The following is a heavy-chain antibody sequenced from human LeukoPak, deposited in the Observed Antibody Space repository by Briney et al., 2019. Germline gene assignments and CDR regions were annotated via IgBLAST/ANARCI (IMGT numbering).Heavy chain of an antibody. J-gene: IGHJ3*02. D-gene: IGHD6-6*01. V-gene: IGHV4-34*01. Sequence: RTSETLSLTCAVYGGSFSGYSWSWIRQPPGKGLEWIGEINHRGSTNYNPSLKSRVTISVDTSKNQFSLKLSSVTAADTAVYYCARGLEYSSSLGYAFDIWGQGTMVTVSS. CDR3: ARGLEYSSSLGYAFDI. CDR2: INHRGST. CDR1: GGSFSGYS.